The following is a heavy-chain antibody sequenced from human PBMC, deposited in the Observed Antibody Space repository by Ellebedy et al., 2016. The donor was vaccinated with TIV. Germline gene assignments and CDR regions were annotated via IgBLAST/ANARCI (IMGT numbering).Heavy chain of an antibody. V-gene: IGHV1-18*04. CDR2: ISPYNDNT. CDR3: ARDYHGSGSYLFDP. J-gene: IGHJ5*02. D-gene: IGHD3-10*01. Sequence: AASVKVSCKTSGYSFTSYDINWVRQAPGHGLEWLGWISPYNDNTKYAQKVQGRVSMTTDTSTSTAYMELRSLKSDDTAVYYCARDYHGSGSYLFDPWGQGTLVTVSS. CDR1: GYSFTSYD.